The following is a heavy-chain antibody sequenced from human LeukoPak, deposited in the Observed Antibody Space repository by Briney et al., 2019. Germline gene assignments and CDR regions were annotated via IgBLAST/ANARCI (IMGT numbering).Heavy chain of an antibody. V-gene: IGHV4-4*07. CDR2: IYTSGST. Sequence: ASETLSLTCTVSGGSISSYYWSWIRQPAGKGLEWIGRIYTSGSTNYNPSLKSRVTMSVDTSKNQFSLKLSTVTAADTAVYYCARDPRNHDFWSGSHDAFDIWGQGTMVTVSS. CDR3: ARDPRNHDFWSGSHDAFDI. J-gene: IGHJ3*02. CDR1: GGSISSYY. D-gene: IGHD3-3*01.